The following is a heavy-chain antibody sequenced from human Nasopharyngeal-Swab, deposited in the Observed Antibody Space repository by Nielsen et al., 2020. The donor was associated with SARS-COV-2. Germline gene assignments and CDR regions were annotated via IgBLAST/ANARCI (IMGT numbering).Heavy chain of an antibody. Sequence: VRQMPGKGLEWVANIKQDGSEKYYVDSVKGRFTISRDNAKNSLYLQMNSLRAEDTAVYYCARNILTGYYSSDAFDIWGQGTMVTVSS. V-gene: IGHV3-7*04. J-gene: IGHJ3*02. CDR2: IKQDGSEK. CDR3: ARNILTGYYSSDAFDI. D-gene: IGHD3-9*01.